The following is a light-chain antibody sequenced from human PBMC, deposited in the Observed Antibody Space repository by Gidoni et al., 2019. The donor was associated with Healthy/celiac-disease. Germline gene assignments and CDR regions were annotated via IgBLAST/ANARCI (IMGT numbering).Light chain of an antibody. J-gene: IGLJ2*01. Sequence: QSALTQPPSASGSPGQSVTISCTGTSSDVGGYNYVSWYQHHPGKAPKLMIYEVSKRPSGVPDRFSGSKSGNMASRTVSGLQAEDEADYYCSSYAGSNNVVFGGGTKLTVL. V-gene: IGLV2-8*01. CDR2: EVS. CDR1: SSDVGGYNY. CDR3: SSYAGSNNVV.